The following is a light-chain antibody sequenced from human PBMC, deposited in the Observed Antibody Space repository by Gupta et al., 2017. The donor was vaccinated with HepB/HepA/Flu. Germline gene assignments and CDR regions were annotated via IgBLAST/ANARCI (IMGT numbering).Light chain of an antibody. CDR2: DNR. Sequence: QSMLTQPPSVSAAPGQRVSISCSGGSSNIGSNYVSWYQQLPGTAPKLIIYDNRERPSGIPDRFSGSKSGTSATLGITGLQTGEEADYYCGTCDGIRSAGVFGGGTKLIVL. V-gene: IGLV1-51*01. CDR3: GTCDGIRSAGV. J-gene: IGLJ3*02. CDR1: SSNIGSNY.